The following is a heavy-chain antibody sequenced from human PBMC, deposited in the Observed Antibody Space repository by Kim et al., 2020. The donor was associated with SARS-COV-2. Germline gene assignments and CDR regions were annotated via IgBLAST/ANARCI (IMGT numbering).Heavy chain of an antibody. CDR3: ARGVSRRYFDWLLTPRHYYFDY. Sequence: ASVKVSCKASGYTFTSYDINWVRQATGQGLEWMGWMNPNSGNTGYAQKFQGRVTMTRNTSISTAYMELSSLRSEDTAVYYCARGVSRRYFDWLLTPRHYYFDYWGQGTLVTVSS. CDR1: GYTFTSYD. J-gene: IGHJ4*02. CDR2: MNPNSGNT. V-gene: IGHV1-8*01. D-gene: IGHD3-9*01.